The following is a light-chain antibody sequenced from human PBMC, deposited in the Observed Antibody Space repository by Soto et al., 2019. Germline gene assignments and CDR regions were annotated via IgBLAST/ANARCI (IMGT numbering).Light chain of an antibody. CDR1: QVIGNN. Sequence: DIQMTQSPSSLSASVGDRVTLTCRASQVIGNNLGWYQQKPGKAPKRLIYAAYTLEGGVPSRFSGSGSATEFPLTISSLQHEDFATYYCLQHHTYPFTFGQGTKLEI. CDR2: AAY. V-gene: IGKV1-17*01. CDR3: LQHHTYPFT. J-gene: IGKJ2*01.